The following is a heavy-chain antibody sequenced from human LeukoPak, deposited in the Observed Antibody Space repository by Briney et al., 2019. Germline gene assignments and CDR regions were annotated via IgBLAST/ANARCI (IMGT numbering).Heavy chain of an antibody. CDR3: AREVPYYDYVWGSSNWFDP. Sequence: ASVKVSCKASGYTFTSYGISWVRQAPAQGLEWMGWISAYNGNTNYAQKLQGRVTMTTDTSTSIAYMELRSLRSDDTAVYYCAREVPYYDYVWGSSNWFDPWGQGTLVTVSS. CDR1: GYTFTSYG. J-gene: IGHJ5*02. D-gene: IGHD3-16*01. V-gene: IGHV1-18*01. CDR2: ISAYNGNT.